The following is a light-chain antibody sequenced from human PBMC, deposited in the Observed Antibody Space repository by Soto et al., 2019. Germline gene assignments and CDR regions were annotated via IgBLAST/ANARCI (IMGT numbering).Light chain of an antibody. CDR2: GSS. J-gene: IGKJ5*01. Sequence: EIVLTQSPGTLSLSPGERATLSCRASQSVSSSYLVWYQQKPGQAPRLLIYGSSSRATGLPDRFSGSWSGAGFPLTISRLAPENFAVYYCHQYGSSSGITFGQATRLEI. CDR1: QSVSSSY. CDR3: HQYGSSSGIT. V-gene: IGKV3-20*01.